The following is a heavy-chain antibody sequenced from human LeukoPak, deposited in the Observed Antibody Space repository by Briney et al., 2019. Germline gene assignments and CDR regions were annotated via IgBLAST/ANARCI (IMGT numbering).Heavy chain of an antibody. CDR3: ARDRVDDTIVREVVGYYYGMDV. CDR2: ISYDGSNK. Sequence: GGSLRLSCAASGFTFSSYAMHWVRQAPGKGLEWVAVISYDGSNKYYADSVKGRFTISRDNSKNTLYLQMNSLRAEDTAVYYCARDRVDDTIVREVVGYYYGMDVWGQGTTVTVSS. V-gene: IGHV3-30-3*01. J-gene: IGHJ6*02. CDR1: GFTFSSYA. D-gene: IGHD3-10*01.